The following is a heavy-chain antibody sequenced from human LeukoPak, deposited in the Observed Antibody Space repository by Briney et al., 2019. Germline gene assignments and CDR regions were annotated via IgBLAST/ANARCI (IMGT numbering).Heavy chain of an antibody. J-gene: IGHJ4*02. CDR2: VYHSGKT. D-gene: IGHD2-21*01. CDR3: ARIPGSGTNWLFDY. V-gene: IGHV4-38-2*01. CDR1: GYSISSGSY. Sequence: EPSETLSLTCVVSGYSISSGSYWAWIRQPPGRGLEWIGSVYHSGKTYYNPSLMSPVTISVDTSKNQFSLNLISVTAADTAVYYCARIPGSGTNWLFDYWGQGTLVTVSS.